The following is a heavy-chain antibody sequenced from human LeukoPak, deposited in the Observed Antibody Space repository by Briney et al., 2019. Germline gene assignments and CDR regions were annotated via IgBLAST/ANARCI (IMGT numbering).Heavy chain of an antibody. CDR2: INSDGSST. Sequence: PGGSLRLSCAASGFTFSSYAMGWVRQAPGKGLEWVSRINSDGSSTSYADSVKGRFTISRDNAKNTLYLQMNSLRAEDTAVYYCAREGSTRPDYWGQGTLVTVSS. D-gene: IGHD2-2*01. CDR3: AREGSTRPDY. J-gene: IGHJ4*02. V-gene: IGHV3-74*01. CDR1: GFTFSSYA.